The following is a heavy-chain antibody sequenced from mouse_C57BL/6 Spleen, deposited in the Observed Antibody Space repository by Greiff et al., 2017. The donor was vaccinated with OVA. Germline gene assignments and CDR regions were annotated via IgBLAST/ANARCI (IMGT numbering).Heavy chain of an antibody. Sequence: QVHVKQPGAELVKPGASVKLSCKASGYTFTSYWMHWVKQRPGQGLEWIGMIHPNSGSTNYNEKFKSKATLTVDKSSSTAYMQLSSLTSEDAAVYDCAREDYGSSDLYAMDYWGQGTSVTVSS. CDR1: GYTFTSYW. CDR3: AREDYGSSDLYAMDY. D-gene: IGHD1-1*01. CDR2: IHPNSGST. J-gene: IGHJ4*01. V-gene: IGHV1-64*01.